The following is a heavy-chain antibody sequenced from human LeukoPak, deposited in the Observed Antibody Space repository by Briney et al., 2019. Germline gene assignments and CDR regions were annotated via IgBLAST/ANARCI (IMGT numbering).Heavy chain of an antibody. D-gene: IGHD6-19*01. Sequence: ASVKVSCKASGYSLTSYGLTWVRQAPGQGPEWMGWISAYNGNTNYAQKFQGRVTMTTDTSTSTAYMDLRSLRSDDTAVYYCAASRGYSSGWAGYYGMDVWGQGTTVTVSS. CDR2: ISAYNGNT. CDR1: GYSLTSYG. J-gene: IGHJ6*02. CDR3: AASRGYSSGWAGYYGMDV. V-gene: IGHV1-18*01.